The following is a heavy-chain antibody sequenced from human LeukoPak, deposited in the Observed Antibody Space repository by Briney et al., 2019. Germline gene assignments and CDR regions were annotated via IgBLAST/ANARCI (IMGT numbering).Heavy chain of an antibody. Sequence: GASVKVSCKASGGTFGSYTISWVRQAPGQGLEWMGGIIPILGIANYAQKFQGRVTITADKSTSTAYMELSSLRSEDTAVYYCARGTSGWYAGCLSLWGRGTLVTVSS. CDR3: ARGTSGWYAGCLSL. D-gene: IGHD6-19*01. J-gene: IGHJ2*01. V-gene: IGHV1-69*10. CDR1: GGTFGSYT. CDR2: IIPILGIA.